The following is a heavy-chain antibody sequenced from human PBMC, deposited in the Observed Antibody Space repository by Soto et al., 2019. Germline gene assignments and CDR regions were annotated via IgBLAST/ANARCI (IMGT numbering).Heavy chain of an antibody. J-gene: IGHJ4*02. D-gene: IGHD6-19*01. CDR1: GFTFNSYA. CDR3: ARGAPKQWLAY. CDR2: IWYDGSKK. V-gene: IGHV3-33*01. Sequence: QPGGSLRLSCAASGFTFNSYAIHWVRQAPGKGLEWVAIIWYDGSKKFYADSAKGRFTISRDNSKNTAHLQMNSLRADDTAAYYCARGAPKQWLAYWGQGTLVTVSS.